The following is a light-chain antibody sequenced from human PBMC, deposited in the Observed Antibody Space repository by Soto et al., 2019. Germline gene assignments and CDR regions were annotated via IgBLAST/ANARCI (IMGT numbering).Light chain of an antibody. CDR1: NSNIGAGYD. CDR2: GNS. CDR3: CSYTSSTTPL. Sequence: QSVLTQPPSVSGAPGQRVTIACTGSNSNIGAGYDVHWYRHFPGAAPKLLLSGNSHRPSGVPDRFSGSKSGNTASLTISGLQAEDEADYYCCSYTSSTTPLFGGGTKLTVL. J-gene: IGLJ2*01. V-gene: IGLV1-40*01.